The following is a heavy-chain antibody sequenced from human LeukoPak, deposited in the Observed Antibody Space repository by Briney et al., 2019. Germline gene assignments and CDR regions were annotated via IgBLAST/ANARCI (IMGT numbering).Heavy chain of an antibody. D-gene: IGHD3-10*01. J-gene: IGHJ4*02. Sequence: SSETLSLTCAVSGGSISSNNWWNWVRQPPGKGLEWIGEIYHSGSTIYNPSLKSRVTISVDTSKKQFSLKLISVTAADTAVYYCARHGYYGSGSYYTFDFWGQGTLVPVSS. CDR3: ARHGYYGSGSYYTFDF. V-gene: IGHV4-4*02. CDR2: IYHSGST. CDR1: GGSISSNNW.